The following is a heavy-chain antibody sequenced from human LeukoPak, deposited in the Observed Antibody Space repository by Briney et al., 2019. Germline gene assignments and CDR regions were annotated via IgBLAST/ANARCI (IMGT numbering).Heavy chain of an antibody. CDR2: INHSGST. J-gene: IGHJ4*02. D-gene: IGHD3-16*02. Sequence: PSETLSLTCAVYRGSFSGYYWSWIRQPPGKGLEWVGEINHSGSTNYNPSLKSRVTISVDTSKNQFSLKLSSVTAADTAVYYCARGRGTDDYVWGSYRYTWGYFDYWGQGTLVTVSS. CDR3: ARGRGTDDYVWGSYRYTWGYFDY. V-gene: IGHV4-34*01. CDR1: RGSFSGYY.